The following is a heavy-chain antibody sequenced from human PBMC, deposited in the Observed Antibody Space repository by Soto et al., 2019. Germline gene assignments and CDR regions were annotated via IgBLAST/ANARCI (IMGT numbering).Heavy chain of an antibody. J-gene: IGHJ6*02. CDR3: ARHTTVTTASYYYYYYGMDV. V-gene: IGHV4-31*03. CDR2: IYYSGST. Sequence: QVQLQESGPGLVKPSQTLSLTCTVSGGSISSGGYYWSWIRQHPGKGLEWIGYIYYSGSTYYNPSLKSRVTMSVDTSKNQSSLKLSSVTAADTAVYYCARHTTVTTASYYYYYYGMDVWGQGTTVTVSS. CDR1: GGSISSGGYY. D-gene: IGHD4-17*01.